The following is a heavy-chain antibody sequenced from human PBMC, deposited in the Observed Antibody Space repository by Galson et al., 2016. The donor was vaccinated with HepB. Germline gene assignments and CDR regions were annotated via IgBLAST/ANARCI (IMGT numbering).Heavy chain of an antibody. CDR3: AKDRSRELPGPIDH. Sequence: SLRLSCASSGFVFDEYTMYWVRQRPGKGLEFVPLISWDGGSTYYGDSVRGRFSTSRDNTKNPLHLQMNSLRPEDTAFYYCAKDRSRELPGPIDHWGQGALSSSPQ. D-gene: IGHD3-10*01. V-gene: IGHV3-43*01. CDR1: GFVFDEYT. J-gene: IGHJ4*02. CDR2: ISWDGGST.